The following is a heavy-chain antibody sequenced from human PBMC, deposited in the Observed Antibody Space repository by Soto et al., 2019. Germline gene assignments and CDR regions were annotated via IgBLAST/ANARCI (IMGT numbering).Heavy chain of an antibody. CDR3: AKDHDCSSTSCYYYYYGMDV. J-gene: IGHJ6*02. D-gene: IGHD2-2*01. Sequence: GGSLRLSCAASGFTLSSYGMHWVRQAPGKGLEWVAAISGSGGSTYYADSVKGRFTISRDNSKNTLYLQMNSLRAEDTAVYYCAKDHDCSSTSCYYYYYGMDVWGQGTTVTVSS. CDR1: GFTLSSYG. CDR2: ISGSGGST. V-gene: IGHV3-23*01.